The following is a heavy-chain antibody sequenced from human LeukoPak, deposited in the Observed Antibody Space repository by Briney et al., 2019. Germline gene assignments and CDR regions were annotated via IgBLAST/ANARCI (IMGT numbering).Heavy chain of an antibody. CDR3: ATAAGTS. V-gene: IGHV4-59*01. D-gene: IGHD6-13*01. J-gene: IGHJ5*02. CDR1: GGSISSDY. Sequence: SETLSLTCTVSGGSISSDYWSWIRQPPGKGLEWIAYIYYSGRTNYNPSLKSRVTVSVDTSKNQFSLNLNSVTAADTAVYYCATAAGTSWGQGTLVTVSS. CDR2: IYYSGRT.